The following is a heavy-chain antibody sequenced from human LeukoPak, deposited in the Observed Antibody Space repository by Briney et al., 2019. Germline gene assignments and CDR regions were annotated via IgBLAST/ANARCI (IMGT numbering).Heavy chain of an antibody. CDR3: ATSWGPDTSTSRWGRDGVDV. Sequence: GGSLRLSCAASGFTFSSYAMSWVRQAPGKGLEWVSAISKSGGNTYYADSVKGRFTISRDNSKNTQYLQMNGLRAEDTAVYYCATSWGPDTSTSRWGRDGVDVWGQGTTVTVSS. CDR1: GFTFSSYA. CDR2: ISKSGGNT. J-gene: IGHJ6*02. D-gene: IGHD3-16*01. V-gene: IGHV3-23*01.